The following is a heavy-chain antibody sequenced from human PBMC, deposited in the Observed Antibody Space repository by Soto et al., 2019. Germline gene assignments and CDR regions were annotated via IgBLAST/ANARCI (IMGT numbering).Heavy chain of an antibody. CDR2: FSSSGGNT. CDR3: AKGGWLEY. Sequence: QPGGSLRLSCAVSGFTFSESDMSWVRQAPGKGLEWVSAFSSSGGNTYYADSVKGRFTISRDNSKNTLYLQTNSLRAEDTAVYYCAKGGWLEYWGQGALVTVSS. CDR1: GFTFSESD. J-gene: IGHJ4*02. V-gene: IGHV3-23*01. D-gene: IGHD2-15*01.